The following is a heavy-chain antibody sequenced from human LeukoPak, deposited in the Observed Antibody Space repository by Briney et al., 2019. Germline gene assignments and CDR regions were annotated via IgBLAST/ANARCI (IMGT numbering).Heavy chain of an antibody. D-gene: IGHD6-13*01. CDR2: INPNSGGT. V-gene: IGHV1-2*02. CDR3: ARDLRIYKAGDSWYFFDY. Sequence: GASVKVSCKASGYTFTGYYMHWVRQAPGQGLEWMGWINPNSGGTNYAQKFQGRVTMTRDTSISTAYMELGSLRSDDTAVYYCARDLRIYKAGDSWYFFDYWGQGTPVTVSS. J-gene: IGHJ4*02. CDR1: GYTFTGYY.